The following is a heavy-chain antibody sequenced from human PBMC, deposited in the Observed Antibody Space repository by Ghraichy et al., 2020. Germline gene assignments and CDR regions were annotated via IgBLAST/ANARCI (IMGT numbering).Heavy chain of an antibody. CDR3: ARETRTRTGGWAKNWYFDL. CDR2: TYYKSKWYN. J-gene: IGHJ2*01. V-gene: IGHV6-1*01. D-gene: IGHD6-19*01. Sequence: SQTLSLTCAISGDSVSSNSAAWNWIRQSPSRGLEWLGRTYYKSKWYNDYALSVKSRITINPDTSKNQFSLQLNSVTPEDTAVYYCARETRTRTGGWAKNWYFDLWGRGTLVTVSS. CDR1: GDSVSSNSAA.